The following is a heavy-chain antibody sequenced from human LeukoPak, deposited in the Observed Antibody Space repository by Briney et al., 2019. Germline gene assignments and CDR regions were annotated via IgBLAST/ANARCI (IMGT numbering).Heavy chain of an antibody. J-gene: IGHJ4*02. V-gene: IGHV3-23*01. CDR1: GFTFSSYG. CDR2: ISDSGGST. Sequence: GGTLRLSCAAFGFTFSSYGMSWVRQAPGKGLEWVSAISDSGGSTYYADSVKGRFTISRDNAKNSLYLHMNSLRAEDTAVYYCARDYGGSSPFDYWGQGTLVTVSS. D-gene: IGHD4-23*01. CDR3: ARDYGGSSPFDY.